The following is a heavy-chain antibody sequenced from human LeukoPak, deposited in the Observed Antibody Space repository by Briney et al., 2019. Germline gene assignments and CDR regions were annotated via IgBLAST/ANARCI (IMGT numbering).Heavy chain of an antibody. CDR2: IIPIFGTA. Sequence: ASVKVSCKASGGTFSSYAISWVRQAPGQGLEWMGGIIPIFGTANYAQKFQGRVTITTDESTSTAYMELSSLRSEDTAVYYCARVLRFLGNNWFDPWGQGTLVTVSP. J-gene: IGHJ5*02. CDR3: ARVLRFLGNNWFDP. CDR1: GGTFSSYA. V-gene: IGHV1-69*05. D-gene: IGHD3-3*01.